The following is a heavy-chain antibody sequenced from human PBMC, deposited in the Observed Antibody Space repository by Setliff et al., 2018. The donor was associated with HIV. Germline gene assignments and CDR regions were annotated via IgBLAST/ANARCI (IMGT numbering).Heavy chain of an antibody. Sequence: LRLSCAASGFSFSSHVMTWARQAPGKGLEWVSSITGSGTNTYYTDSVRGRFTLSRDNSRNTVFLQMNSLRVEDTAVYYCTKEWGPSAQPINWFDPWGQGTQVTVSS. CDR3: TKEWGPSAQPINWFDP. CDR2: ITGSGTNT. V-gene: IGHV3-23*01. CDR1: GFSFSSHV. D-gene: IGHD3-16*01. J-gene: IGHJ5*02.